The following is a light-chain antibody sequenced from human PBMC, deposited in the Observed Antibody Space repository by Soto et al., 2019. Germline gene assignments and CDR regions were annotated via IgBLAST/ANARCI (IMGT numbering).Light chain of an antibody. CDR1: QDISNA. Sequence: DIQMTQSPSSLSASVGERVTITCRASQDISNALAWYQQKPGKVPELLIYAASTLQSGVPPRFSGSGYATDFSLTISSLQPEDVATYYCQRYNSASTFGPGTKGEI. CDR2: AAS. V-gene: IGKV1-27*01. CDR3: QRYNSAST. J-gene: IGKJ1*01.